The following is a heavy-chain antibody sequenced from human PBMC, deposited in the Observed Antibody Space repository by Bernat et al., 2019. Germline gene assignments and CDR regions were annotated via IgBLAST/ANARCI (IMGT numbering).Heavy chain of an antibody. CDR1: GFIFSSFW. Sequence: EGQLVESGGGLVQPGGSLRLSCTASGFIFSSFWMSWVRQAPGKGLEWVANIEHGGGEKNYVDSVKGRFTISRENGRSSVYLQMNTLIAEDTAMYYCARYCSSTACTDAFDIWGQGTMVTVSS. CDR3: ARYCSSTACTDAFDI. D-gene: IGHD2-2*01. J-gene: IGHJ3*02. CDR2: IEHGGGEK. V-gene: IGHV3-7*03.